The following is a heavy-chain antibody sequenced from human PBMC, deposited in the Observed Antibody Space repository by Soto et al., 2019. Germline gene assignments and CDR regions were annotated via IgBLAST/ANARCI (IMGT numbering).Heavy chain of an antibody. J-gene: IGHJ3*02. D-gene: IGHD3-10*01. CDR3: ARIKVVRGVIITDAFDT. V-gene: IGHV2-5*02. CDR1: GFSLRTNGVG. CDR2: IYWDDDQ. Sequence: QVTLKESGRTLVKPTQTLTLTCSFSGFSLRTNGVGVGWIRQPPGKALECLARIYWDDDQRYNPSLKSRLTIAKDTSTNQVVLTMTNMDPVDTATYYCARIKVVRGVIITDAFDTWGQGTMVTVSS.